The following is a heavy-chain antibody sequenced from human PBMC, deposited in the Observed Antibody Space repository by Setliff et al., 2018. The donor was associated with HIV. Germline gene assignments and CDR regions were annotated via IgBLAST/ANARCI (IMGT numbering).Heavy chain of an antibody. V-gene: IGHV3-9*01. J-gene: IGHJ6*02. CDR3: AKEVHVSSYYGMDV. CDR1: GFTFSSYA. Sequence: PGGSLRLSCAASGFTFSSYAMHWVRQAPGKGLEWVSGISWNSGSIGYADSVKGRFTISRDNSKNTLYLQMNSLRAEDTAVYYCAKEVHVSSYYGMDVWGQGTTVTVSS. D-gene: IGHD3-16*01. CDR2: ISWNSGSI.